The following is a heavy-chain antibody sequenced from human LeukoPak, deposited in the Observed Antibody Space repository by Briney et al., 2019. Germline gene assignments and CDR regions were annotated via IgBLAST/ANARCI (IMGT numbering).Heavy chain of an antibody. CDR3: ARDLFYGSGSYNLPFDY. V-gene: IGHV3-33*08. Sequence: PGGSLRLSCAASGFIVNNYAMHWVRQAPGKGLEWVAVIWFDGSDQYYADSVKGRFTISRDNSKNTLYLQMNSLRVDDTAVYFCARDLFYGSGSYNLPFDYWGQGTLVTVSS. D-gene: IGHD3-10*01. J-gene: IGHJ4*02. CDR2: IWFDGSDQ. CDR1: GFIVNNYA.